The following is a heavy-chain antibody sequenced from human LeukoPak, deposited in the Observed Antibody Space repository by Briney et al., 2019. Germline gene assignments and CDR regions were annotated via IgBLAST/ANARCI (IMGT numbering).Heavy chain of an antibody. D-gene: IGHD4-23*01. CDR1: GFTFSSYA. CDR3: AIVGSGAYGGNSEVAFDI. CDR2: ISYDGSNK. J-gene: IGHJ3*02. Sequence: GGSLRLSCAASGFTFSSYAMHWVRQAPGKGLEWVAVISYDGSNKYYADSVKGRFTISRDNSKNTLYLQMNSLRAEDTAVYYCAIVGSGAYGGNSEVAFDIWGQGTMVTVSS. V-gene: IGHV3-30-3*01.